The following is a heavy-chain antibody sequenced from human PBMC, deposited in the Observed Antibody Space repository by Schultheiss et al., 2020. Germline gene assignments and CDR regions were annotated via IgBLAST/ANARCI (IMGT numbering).Heavy chain of an antibody. D-gene: IGHD1-26*01. J-gene: IGHJ4*02. CDR2: ISYDGSNK. V-gene: IGHV3-33*05. CDR3: ARDVGATNFL. Sequence: GESLRLSCAASGFTFSSYGMHWVRQAPGKGLEWVAVISYDGSNKYYADSVKGRFTISRDNAKNSLYLQMNSLRAEDTAVYYCARDVGATNFLGGQATLVTVAS. CDR1: GFTFSSYG.